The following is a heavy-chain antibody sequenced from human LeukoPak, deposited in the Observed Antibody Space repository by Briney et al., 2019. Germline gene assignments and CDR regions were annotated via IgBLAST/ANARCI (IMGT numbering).Heavy chain of an antibody. V-gene: IGHV4-59*13. CDR1: GGPNSRYY. CDR2: IYDSGST. J-gene: IGHJ4*02. Sequence: SETLSLTCTVSGGPNSRYYWSWLPQPPGEALGWIVYIYDSGSTNYNPSIKSRVTISVDTSKNQFSLKLSSVTAADTAVYYCAREGYDSSGIDYWGQGTLVTVSS. CDR3: AREGYDSSGIDY. D-gene: IGHD3-22*01.